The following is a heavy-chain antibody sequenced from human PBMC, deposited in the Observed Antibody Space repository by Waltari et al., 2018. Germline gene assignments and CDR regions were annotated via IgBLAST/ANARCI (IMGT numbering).Heavy chain of an antibody. CDR3: ARVWRGGGTFDY. V-gene: IGHV1-2*02. D-gene: IGHD1-26*01. CDR2: INPNRGGT. CDR1: GYTFTGYY. Sequence: QVQLVQSGAEVKKPGASVKVSCKGSGYTFTGYYMHWVRQAPGQGLEWMGWINPNRGGTNYAQKFQGRVTMTRDTSISTAYMELSRLRFDDTAVYYCARVWRGGGTFDYWGQGTLVTVSS. J-gene: IGHJ4*02.